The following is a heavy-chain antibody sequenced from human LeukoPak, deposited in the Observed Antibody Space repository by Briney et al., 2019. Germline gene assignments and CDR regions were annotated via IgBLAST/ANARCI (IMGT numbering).Heavy chain of an antibody. CDR2: IIPILGIA. CDR1: GGTFSSYA. D-gene: IGHD2-15*01. V-gene: IGHV1-69*04. CDR3: ARMPLGYCSGGSCYYFDY. Sequence: ASVKVSCKASGGTFSSYAISWVRQAPGQGLEWMGRIIPILGIANYAQKFQGRVTITADKSTGTAYMELSSLRSEDTAVYYCARMPLGYCSGGSCYYFDYWGQGTLVTVSS. J-gene: IGHJ4*02.